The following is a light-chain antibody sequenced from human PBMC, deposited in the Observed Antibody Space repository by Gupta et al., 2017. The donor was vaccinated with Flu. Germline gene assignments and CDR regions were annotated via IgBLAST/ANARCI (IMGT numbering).Light chain of an antibody. CDR2: DNN. CDR3: QSWDSSLSGWV. V-gene: IGLV1-40*01. CDR1: SSNIGAGYD. J-gene: IGLJ3*02. Sequence: QSVLTQPPSVSGAPGQRVTISCTGSSSNIGAGYDVHWYQQLPGTAPKVVIYDNNNRPSGVPDRFSGSKSGTSASLAITGLQAEDEADYYCQSWDSSLSGWVFGGGTKLTVL.